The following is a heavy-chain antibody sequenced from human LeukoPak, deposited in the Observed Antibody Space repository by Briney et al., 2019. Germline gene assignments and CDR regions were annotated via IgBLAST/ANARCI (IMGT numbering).Heavy chain of an antibody. CDR2: ISSSGSI. J-gene: IGHJ4*02. Sequence: GGSLRLSCVASGFTFSSYGMNWVRQAPGKGLEWVSYISSSGSIYYADSVKGRFTISRDNAKDSLYLQMNSLRDEDTAVYYCARRFDSWGQGTLVTVSS. CDR1: GFTFSSYG. CDR3: ARRFDS. V-gene: IGHV3-48*02.